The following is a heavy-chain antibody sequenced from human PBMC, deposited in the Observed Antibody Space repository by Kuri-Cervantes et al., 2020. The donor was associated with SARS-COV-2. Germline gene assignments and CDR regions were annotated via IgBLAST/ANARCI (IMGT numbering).Heavy chain of an antibody. J-gene: IGHJ4*02. D-gene: IGHD4-23*01. CDR1: GGSFSGYY. CDR2: IYYSGST. CDR3: ASLGYGGNLHFDY. Sequence: SEILSLTCAVYGGSFSGYYWSWIRQPPGKGLEWIGYIYYSGSTNYNPSLKSRVTISVDTSKNQFSLKLSSVTAADTAVYYCASLGYGGNLHFDYWGQGTPVTVSS. V-gene: IGHV4-59*01.